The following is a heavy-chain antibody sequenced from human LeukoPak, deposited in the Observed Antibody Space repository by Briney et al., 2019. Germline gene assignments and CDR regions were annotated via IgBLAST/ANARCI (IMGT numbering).Heavy chain of an antibody. CDR3: ARALRRGSTDY. V-gene: IGHV4-34*01. Sequence: SETLSLTCAVYGGSFSGYYWSWIRQPPGKGLEWIGEINHSGSINYNPSLKSRVTISVDTSKNQFSLKLSSVTAADTAVYYCARALRRGSTDYWGQGTLVTVSS. J-gene: IGHJ4*02. D-gene: IGHD3-10*01. CDR1: GGSFSGYY. CDR2: INHSGSI.